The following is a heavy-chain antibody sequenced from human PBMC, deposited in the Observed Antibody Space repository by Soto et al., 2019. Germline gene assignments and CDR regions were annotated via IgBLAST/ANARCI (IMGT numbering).Heavy chain of an antibody. CDR2: IIPIFGTA. Sequence: ASVKVSCKASGGTFSSYAISWVRQAPGQGLEWMGGIIPIFGTANYAQKFQGRVTITADESTSTAYMELSSLRSEDTAVYYCAGGGRELLFGEWIPYYYYYGMDVWGQGATVTVSS. D-gene: IGHD3-10*01. J-gene: IGHJ6*02. CDR3: AGGGRELLFGEWIPYYYYYGMDV. CDR1: GGTFSSYA. V-gene: IGHV1-69*13.